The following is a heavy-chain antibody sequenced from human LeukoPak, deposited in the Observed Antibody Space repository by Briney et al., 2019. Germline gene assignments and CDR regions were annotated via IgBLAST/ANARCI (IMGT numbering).Heavy chain of an antibody. V-gene: IGHV3-21*01. J-gene: IGHJ4*02. CDR2: ITGSSSYI. D-gene: IGHD6-19*01. CDR1: GFTFSSYS. CDR3: ARDPGYSSGWFDY. Sequence: PGGSLRLSCAASGFTFSSYSMNWVRQAPGRGLEWVSSITGSSSYIYYADSVKGRFTISRDNAKKSLYLQMNSVRAEDTAVYYCARDPGYSSGWFDYWGQGALVTVSS.